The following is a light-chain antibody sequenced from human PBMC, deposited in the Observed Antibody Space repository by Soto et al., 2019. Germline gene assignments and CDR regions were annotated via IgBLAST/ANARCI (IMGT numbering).Light chain of an antibody. Sequence: DIVLTQSPGTLSLSPGERATLSCRASQSITNNYLAWYQQKPGQSPRLLIYDASFRATGIPDRFSGSGSGTSFTLPSSRLEPEDLAVYYYQQCATSPLTFGQGTKVEIK. V-gene: IGKV3-20*01. CDR1: QSITNNY. CDR3: QQCATSPLT. J-gene: IGKJ1*01. CDR2: DAS.